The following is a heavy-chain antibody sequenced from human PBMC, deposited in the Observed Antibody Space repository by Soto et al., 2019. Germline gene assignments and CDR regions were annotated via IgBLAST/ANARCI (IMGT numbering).Heavy chain of an antibody. J-gene: IGHJ6*03. Sequence: QVQLVQSGAEVKKPGASVKVSCKASGYTFTSYDINWVRQATGQGLEWMGWMNPNSGNTGYAQKFQGRITMTRNTSIAKAYMELSSLRSEDTDLYYCASGSYYYMDVWGKGTTVTVSS. V-gene: IGHV1-8*01. CDR2: MNPNSGNT. CDR3: ASGSYYYMDV. CDR1: GYTFTSYD.